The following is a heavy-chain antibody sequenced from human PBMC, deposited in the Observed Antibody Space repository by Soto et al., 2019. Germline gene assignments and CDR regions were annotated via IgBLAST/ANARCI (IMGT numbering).Heavy chain of an antibody. CDR3: ALGSSSWDYYYYGMDV. V-gene: IGHV3-23*01. CDR2: ISGSGGST. J-gene: IGHJ6*02. CDR1: GFTFSSYA. Sequence: GGSLRLSCAASGFTFSSYAMSWVRQAPGKGLEWVSAISGSGGSTYYADSVKGRFTISRDNSKNTLYLQMNSLRAEDTAVYYCALGSSSWDYYYYGMDVWGQGTTVTVSS. D-gene: IGHD6-13*01.